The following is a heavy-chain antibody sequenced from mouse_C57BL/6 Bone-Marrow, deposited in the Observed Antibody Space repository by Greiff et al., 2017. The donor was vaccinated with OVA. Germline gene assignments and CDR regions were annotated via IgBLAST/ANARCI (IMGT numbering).Heavy chain of an antibody. D-gene: IGHD2-3*01. V-gene: IGHV1-26*01. CDR2: INPNNGGT. CDR3: ATPDGYYVMDY. Sequence: EVQLQQSGPELVKPGASVKISCKASGYTFTDYYMNWVKQSHGKSLEWIGDINPNNGGTSYNQKFKGKATVTVDKSSSTAYMELRSLTSEDSAVYYCATPDGYYVMDYWGQGTSVTVSS. J-gene: IGHJ4*01. CDR1: GYTFTDYY.